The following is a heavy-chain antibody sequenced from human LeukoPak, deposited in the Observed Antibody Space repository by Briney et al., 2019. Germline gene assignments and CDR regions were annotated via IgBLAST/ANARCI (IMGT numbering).Heavy chain of an antibody. D-gene: IGHD5-18*01. CDR2: IYSGGST. V-gene: IGHV3-53*01. CDR3: ARDTAMATTGAFDI. J-gene: IGHJ3*02. CDR1: GFTVSSNY. Sequence: GGSLRLSCAASGFTVSSNYMSWVRQAPGKGLEWVSVIYSGGSTYYADSVKGRSTISRDNSKNTLYLQMNSLRAEDTAVYYCARDTAMATTGAFDIWGQGTMVTVSS.